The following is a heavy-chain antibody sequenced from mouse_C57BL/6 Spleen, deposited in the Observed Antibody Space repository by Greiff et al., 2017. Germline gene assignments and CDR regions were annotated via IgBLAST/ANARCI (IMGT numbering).Heavy chain of an antibody. Sequence: EVQRVESGGGLVKPGGSLKLSCAASGFTFSDYGMHWVRQAPEKGLEWVAYISSGSSTIYYADTVKGRFTISRDNAKNTLFLQMTSLRSEDTAMYYCARKEITTVMDYWGQGTSVTVSS. D-gene: IGHD1-1*01. CDR2: ISSGSSTI. V-gene: IGHV5-17*01. J-gene: IGHJ4*01. CDR1: GFTFSDYG. CDR3: ARKEITTVMDY.